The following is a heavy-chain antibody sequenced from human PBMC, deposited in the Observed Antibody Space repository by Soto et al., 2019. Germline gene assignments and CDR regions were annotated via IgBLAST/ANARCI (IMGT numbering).Heavy chain of an antibody. Sequence: QVQLVQSGAEVKKPGSSVKVSCKASGGTFSSYAISWVRQAPGQGLEWMGGIIPIFGTANYAQKFQGRVTITADESTSTACMELSSLRSEDTAVYYCARDRRLYYGSGSYVAYYGMDVWGQGTTVTVSS. CDR2: IIPIFGTA. D-gene: IGHD3-10*01. CDR3: ARDRRLYYGSGSYVAYYGMDV. J-gene: IGHJ6*02. CDR1: GGTFSSYA. V-gene: IGHV1-69*01.